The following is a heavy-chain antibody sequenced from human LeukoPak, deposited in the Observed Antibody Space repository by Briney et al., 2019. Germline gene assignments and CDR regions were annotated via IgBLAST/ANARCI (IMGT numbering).Heavy chain of an antibody. CDR1: GFTVSSNY. V-gene: IGHV3-53*01. CDR2: IYSGGST. D-gene: IGHD3-3*01. CDR3: ARERKSGRRIFDY. Sequence: GGSLRLSCAASGFTVSSNYMSWVRQAPGKGLEWVSVIYSGGSTYYADSVKGRFTISRDNYKHTLYLQMNSLRAEDTAVYYCARERKSGRRIFDYWGQGTLVTVSS. J-gene: IGHJ4*02.